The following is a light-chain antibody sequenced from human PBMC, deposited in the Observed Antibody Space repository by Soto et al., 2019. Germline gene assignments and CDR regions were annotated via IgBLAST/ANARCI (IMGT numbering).Light chain of an antibody. CDR1: QSISGY. V-gene: IGKV1-5*01. J-gene: IGKJ1*01. Sequence: DVQMTQSPSSLSASVGDRVTITCRSSQSISGYLARYQQKPGKAPKLLIYDASSLESGVPSRFSGSASGTEFTLTISSLQPDDFATYYCQQYNTYPWTFGQGTKVDIK. CDR2: DAS. CDR3: QQYNTYPWT.